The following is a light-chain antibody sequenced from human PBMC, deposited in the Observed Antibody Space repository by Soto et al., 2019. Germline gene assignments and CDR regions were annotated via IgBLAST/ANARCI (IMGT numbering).Light chain of an antibody. Sequence: EIVLTQSPATLSLSPGERATLSCRASQSVSSYLAWYQQKPVQAPMLLIYDASNRATGIPARFSGSESGTDFTLTISSLEPEDFAVYYCQQRSNWPLTFGGGTKVEIK. J-gene: IGKJ4*02. V-gene: IGKV3-11*01. CDR1: QSVSSY. CDR2: DAS. CDR3: QQRSNWPLT.